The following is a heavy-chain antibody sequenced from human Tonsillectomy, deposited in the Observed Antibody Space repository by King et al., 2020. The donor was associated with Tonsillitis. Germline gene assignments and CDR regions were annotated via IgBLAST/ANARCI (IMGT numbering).Heavy chain of an antibody. J-gene: IGHJ4*02. V-gene: IGHV3-15*01. Sequence: VQLVESGGGLVKPGGSLRLSCAASGFTFYDAWMTWARQGPGKGLDWVGLIKRETEGGTTDYAAPVKGRFTISRDDSKNMLYLEMNSLKSEDTGVYYCVAGLGRTNGDSWGQGTLVTVSS. D-gene: IGHD1-14*01. CDR2: IKRETEGGTT. CDR3: VAGLGRTNGDS. CDR1: GFTFYDAW.